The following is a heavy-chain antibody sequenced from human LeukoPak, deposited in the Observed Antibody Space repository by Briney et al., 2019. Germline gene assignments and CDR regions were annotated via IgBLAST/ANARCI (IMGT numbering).Heavy chain of an antibody. CDR1: GFTFGYYG. Sequence: GGSLRLSCAASGFTFGYYGMNWVRQAPGKGLEWISYISSGSGTIHYADSVKGRFSISRDNAKNSLYLQMNSLRAEDTAVYYCARHPGAQYYYDSSGEGVYFDYWGQGTLVTVSS. V-gene: IGHV3-48*01. J-gene: IGHJ4*02. CDR3: ARHPGAQYYYDSSGEGVYFDY. CDR2: ISSGSGTI. D-gene: IGHD3-22*01.